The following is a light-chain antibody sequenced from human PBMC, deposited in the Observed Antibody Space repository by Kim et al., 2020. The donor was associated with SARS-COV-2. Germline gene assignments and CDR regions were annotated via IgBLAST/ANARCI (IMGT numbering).Light chain of an antibody. J-gene: IGLJ2*01. CDR1: SLRSYY. CDR3: NSRNTNNNVI. CDR2: DKN. Sequence: VAVEQTVRITCQGGSLRSYYTSWYQQKPGEAPIVIIYDKNNRPSGIPDRFSGSSSENTASLTITATQAGDEADYYCNSRNTNNNVIFGGGTQLTVL. V-gene: IGLV3-19*01.